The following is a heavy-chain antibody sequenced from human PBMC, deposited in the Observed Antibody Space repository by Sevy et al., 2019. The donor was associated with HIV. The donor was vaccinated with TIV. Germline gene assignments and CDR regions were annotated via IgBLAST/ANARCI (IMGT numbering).Heavy chain of an antibody. CDR1: GFTFAKYS. CDR3: AREGCTQPHDY. J-gene: IGHJ4*02. Sequence: GGSLRLSCAASGFTFAKYSMSWVRQAPGKGLEWVSTFSFGCGRINYADSVKGRFTIPRDDSKNTLFLQMNSLRAEDTATYFCAREGCTQPHDYWGQGTLVTVSS. CDR2: FSFGCGRI. V-gene: IGHV3-23*01.